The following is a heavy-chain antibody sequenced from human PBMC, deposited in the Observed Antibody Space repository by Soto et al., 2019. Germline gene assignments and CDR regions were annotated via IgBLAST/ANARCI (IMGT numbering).Heavy chain of an antibody. J-gene: IGHJ4*02. Sequence: GASVKVSCKASGYTFTSYGISWVRQAPGQGLEWVGWISPYNGDTNYAQKLQGRVTMTTDTFTSTAYMELRSLISDDTAVYYCARAFLLSNSGVRGLFAFCGQGSLVTVSS. CDR1: GYTFTSYG. CDR2: ISPYNGDT. CDR3: ARAFLLSNSGVRGLFAF. D-gene: IGHD6-25*01. V-gene: IGHV1-18*01.